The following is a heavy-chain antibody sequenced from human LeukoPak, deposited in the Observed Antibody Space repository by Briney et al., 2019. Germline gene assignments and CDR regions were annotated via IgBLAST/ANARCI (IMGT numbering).Heavy chain of an antibody. V-gene: IGHV4-34*01. CDR3: ARADGSTSWFDY. J-gene: IGHJ4*02. Sequence: SETLSLTCAVYGGSFSGYYWSWIRQPPGKGLEWIGEINHSGSTNYNPSLKSRVTMSVDPSKNQISLKLRSVTAADTAVYYCARADGSTSWFDYWGQGALVIVSS. CDR2: INHSGST. CDR1: GGSFSGYY. D-gene: IGHD2-2*01.